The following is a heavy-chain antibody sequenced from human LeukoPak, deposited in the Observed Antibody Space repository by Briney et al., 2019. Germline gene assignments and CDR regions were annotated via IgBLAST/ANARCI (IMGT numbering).Heavy chain of an antibody. Sequence: ASVKVSCKASGYTFNSFAMNWVRQAPGQGLEWLGWMNPNSGNTGYAQKFQGRVTITRNTSISTAYMELSSLRSEDTAVYYCARGGSAYWGQGTLVTVSS. J-gene: IGHJ4*02. CDR1: GYTFNSFA. CDR3: ARGGSAY. CDR2: MNPNSGNT. V-gene: IGHV1-8*01. D-gene: IGHD3-10*01.